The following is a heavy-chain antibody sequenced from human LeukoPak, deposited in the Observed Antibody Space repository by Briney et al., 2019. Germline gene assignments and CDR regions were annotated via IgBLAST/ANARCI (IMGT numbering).Heavy chain of an antibody. CDR1: GASFNSDDQY. CDR3: SRGLDSRKLGY. D-gene: IGHD3-22*01. CDR2: IHPSGML. V-gene: IGHV4-31*03. Sequence: SETLSLTCTVSGASFNSDDQYWNWIRQSPGKGLEWIGSIHPSGMLYNNPSLESRVTMSRDTSKNQFSLNLNSVTAADTAVYFCSRGLDSRKLGYWGLGILVTVSS. J-gene: IGHJ4*02.